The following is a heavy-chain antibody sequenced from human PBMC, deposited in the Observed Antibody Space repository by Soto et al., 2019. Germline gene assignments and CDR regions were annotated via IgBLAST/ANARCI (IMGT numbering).Heavy chain of an antibody. CDR1: GYTFTNYD. Sequence: GASVKVSCKTSGYTFTNYDVTWVRQAPGRGLEWMGWITPYNGNTHYAPHLQGRITLTTDTSTNTAFLDLTNLISDDTAMYYCARVVPGAVPWFDSWGQGTPVTVSS. D-gene: IGHD3-10*02. J-gene: IGHJ5*01. V-gene: IGHV1-18*04. CDR2: ITPYNGNT. CDR3: ARVVPGAVPWFDS.